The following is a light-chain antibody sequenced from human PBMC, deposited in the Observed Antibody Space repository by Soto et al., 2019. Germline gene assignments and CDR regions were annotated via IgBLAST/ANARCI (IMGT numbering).Light chain of an antibody. J-gene: IGLJ2*01. CDR2: EVS. CDR3: SSYTGSNTLVV. Sequence: QSALTQPASVSGSPGQSITISCTETSSDVAAYNYVSWYQHHPGEAPKLMIYEVSKRPSGVSNRFSGSKSGNAASLTISGLQPEDEADYYCSSYTGSNTLVVFGGGTKLTVL. V-gene: IGLV2-14*01. CDR1: SSDVAAYNY.